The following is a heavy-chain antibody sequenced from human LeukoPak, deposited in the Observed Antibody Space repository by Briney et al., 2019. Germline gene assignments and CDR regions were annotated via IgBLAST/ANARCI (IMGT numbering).Heavy chain of an antibody. V-gene: IGHV3-30*02. CDR3: AKDRLQWQQLGYYFDY. CDR2: IRYDGSNK. D-gene: IGHD6-13*01. CDR1: GFTFSSYG. Sequence: GGSLRLSCAASGFTFSSYGMHWVRQAPGKGLEWVAFIRYDGSNKYYADSVKGRFTISRDNSKNTLYLQMNSLRAEDTAVYYCAKDRLQWQQLGYYFDYWGQGTLVTVSS. J-gene: IGHJ4*02.